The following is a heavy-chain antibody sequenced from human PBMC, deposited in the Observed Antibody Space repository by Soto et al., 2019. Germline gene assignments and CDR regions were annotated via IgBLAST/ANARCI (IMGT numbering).Heavy chain of an antibody. Sequence: GGSLRLSCAASGFTFSGYWMSWVRQAPGKGLEWVANIKQDGSEQYYADSVKGRFTISRDNSRNTLYLQMNSLRAGDSAKYYCAKEGTSGLYYFDYWGPGTLVTVSS. D-gene: IGHD6-19*01. CDR2: IKQDGSEQ. V-gene: IGHV3-7*03. CDR1: GFTFSGYW. CDR3: AKEGTSGLYYFDY. J-gene: IGHJ4*02.